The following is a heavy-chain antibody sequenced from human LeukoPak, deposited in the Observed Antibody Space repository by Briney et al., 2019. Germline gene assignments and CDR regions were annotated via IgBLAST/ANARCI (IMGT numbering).Heavy chain of an antibody. CDR2: ISSSSSYI. CDR1: GFTFSSYS. D-gene: IGHD4-17*01. V-gene: IGHV3-21*04. Sequence: PGGSLRLSCAASGFTFSSYSMNWVRQAPGKGLEWVSSISSSSSYIYYADSVKGRFTISRDNAKNSLYLQMNSLRAEDTALYYCAKGDYGDYGGNFDYWGQGTLVTVSS. J-gene: IGHJ4*02. CDR3: AKGDYGDYGGNFDY.